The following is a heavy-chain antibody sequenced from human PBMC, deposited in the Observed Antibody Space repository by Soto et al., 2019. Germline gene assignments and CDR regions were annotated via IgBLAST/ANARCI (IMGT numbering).Heavy chain of an antibody. CDR1: GFTFSNAW. J-gene: IGHJ3*02. Sequence: GGSLRLSCAASGFTFSNAWMSWVRQAPGKGLEWVGRIKSKTDGGTTDYAAPVKGRFTISREDSKNTLYLQMNSLKTEDTAVYYCTTGDYDFWSGYDAFDIWGQGTMVTVSS. CDR2: IKSKTDGGTT. V-gene: IGHV3-15*01. D-gene: IGHD3-3*01. CDR3: TTGDYDFWSGYDAFDI.